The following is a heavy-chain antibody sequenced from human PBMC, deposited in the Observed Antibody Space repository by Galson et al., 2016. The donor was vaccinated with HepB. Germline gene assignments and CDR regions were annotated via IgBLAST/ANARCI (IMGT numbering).Heavy chain of an antibody. J-gene: IGHJ4*02. CDR2: ISYHGSEK. CDR3: ARDPLVGAPDYFDS. D-gene: IGHD1-26*01. CDR1: GFIFSDYA. Sequence: SLRLSCAASGFIFSDYAMHWVRQAPGRGLEWVAVISYHGSEKYYGESAKGRFTISRDNSRNTLYLEMNSMRAEDSAVYFCARDPLVGAPDYFDSWGQGVLVTVSS. V-gene: IGHV3-30-3*01.